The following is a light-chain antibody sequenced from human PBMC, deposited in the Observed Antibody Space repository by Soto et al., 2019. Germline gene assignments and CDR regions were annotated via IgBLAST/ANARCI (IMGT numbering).Light chain of an antibody. V-gene: IGKV1-5*03. CDR2: KAS. CDR1: QSISSW. Sequence: DSQMTQSPSTLSSSVGDRVTSTCRASQSISSWLAWYQQKPGKAPKLLIYKASSLESGVPSRFSGSVSGTEFTLTISSLQPDDFATYYCQQYDSYPWTFGQGTKVDI. J-gene: IGKJ1*01. CDR3: QQYDSYPWT.